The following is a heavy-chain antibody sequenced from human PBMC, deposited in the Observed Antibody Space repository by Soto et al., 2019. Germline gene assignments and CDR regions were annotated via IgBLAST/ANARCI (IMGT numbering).Heavy chain of an antibody. D-gene: IGHD3-3*01. J-gene: IGHJ5*02. CDR1: GFTFSSYG. Sequence: PGGSLRLSCAASGFTFSSYGMHWVRQAPGKGLEWVAVIWYDGSNKYYADSVKGRFTISRDNSKNTLYLQMNSLRAEDTAVYYCAREYDFWSGSVNWFDPWGQGTLVTVSS. CDR3: AREYDFWSGSVNWFDP. CDR2: IWYDGSNK. V-gene: IGHV3-33*01.